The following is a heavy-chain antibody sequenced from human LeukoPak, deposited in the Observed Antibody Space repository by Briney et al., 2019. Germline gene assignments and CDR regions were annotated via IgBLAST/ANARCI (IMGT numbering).Heavy chain of an antibody. Sequence: SETLSLTCTVSGGSISSGDYYWSWIRQPPGKGLEWIGYIYYSGSTYYNPSFESRVTISLDMSKNQFSLRLTSMTAADTAMYYCAREGGSLSVTDFWGQGTLVTVSS. CDR1: GGSISSGDYY. D-gene: IGHD1-26*01. V-gene: IGHV4-30-4*08. CDR3: AREGGSLSVTDF. J-gene: IGHJ4*02. CDR2: IYYSGST.